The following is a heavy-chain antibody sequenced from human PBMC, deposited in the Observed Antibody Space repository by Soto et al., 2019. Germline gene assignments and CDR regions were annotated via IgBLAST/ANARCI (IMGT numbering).Heavy chain of an antibody. Sequence: SETLSLTCAVYGGSFSGYYWSWIRQPPGKGLEWIGEINHSGSTNYNPSLKSRVTISVDTSKNQFSLKLSSVTAADTAVYYCARVNYDFWSGYPHYYYYYGMDVWGQGTTVTVSS. CDR3: ARVNYDFWSGYPHYYYYYGMDV. CDR1: GGSFSGYY. J-gene: IGHJ6*02. D-gene: IGHD3-3*01. CDR2: INHSGST. V-gene: IGHV4-34*01.